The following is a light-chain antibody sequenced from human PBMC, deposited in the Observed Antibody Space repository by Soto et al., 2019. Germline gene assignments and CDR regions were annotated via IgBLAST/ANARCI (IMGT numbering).Light chain of an antibody. Sequence: QSVLTQPASVSGSPGQSITISCTGTSSDVGGYNYVSWYQHHPGKAPKLMIYDVSNRPSGVSNRFSGSKSGNTASLTISGPQVEDEADYYCNSYTTSTTYVFGTGTKLTAL. J-gene: IGLJ1*01. CDR1: SSDVGGYNY. CDR3: NSYTTSTTYV. V-gene: IGLV2-14*03. CDR2: DVS.